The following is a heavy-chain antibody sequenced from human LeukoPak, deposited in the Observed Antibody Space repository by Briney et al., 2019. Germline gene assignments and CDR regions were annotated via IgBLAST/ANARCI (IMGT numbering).Heavy chain of an antibody. J-gene: IGHJ4*02. CDR1: GYTFTGYY. CDR3: ARDKTEYQTDY. V-gene: IGHV1-2*02. D-gene: IGHD2-2*01. CDR2: INPNSGGT. Sequence: ASVKVSYKASGYTFTGYYMHWVRQAPGQGLEWMGWINPNSGGTNYAQKLQGRVTMTTDTSTSTAYMELRSLRSDDTAVYYCARDKTEYQTDYWGQGTLVTVSS.